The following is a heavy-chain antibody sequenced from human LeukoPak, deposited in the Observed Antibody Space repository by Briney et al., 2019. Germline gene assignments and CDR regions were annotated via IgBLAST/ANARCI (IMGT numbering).Heavy chain of an antibody. CDR3: ARDQGSWYFGFRWFDP. V-gene: IGHV1-69*13. Sequence: ASVKVSCKASGGTFSSYAISWVRQAPGQGLEWMGGIIPIFGTANYAQKFQGRVTVTADESTSTAYMELSSLRSEDTAVYYCARDQGSWYFGFRWFDPWGQGTLVTVSS. J-gene: IGHJ5*02. D-gene: IGHD6-13*01. CDR1: GGTFSSYA. CDR2: IIPIFGTA.